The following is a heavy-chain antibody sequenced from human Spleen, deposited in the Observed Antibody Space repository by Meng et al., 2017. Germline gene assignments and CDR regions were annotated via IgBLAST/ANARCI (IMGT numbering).Heavy chain of an antibody. CDR1: GGSISSSSYY. Sequence: GSLRLSCTVSGGSISSSSYYWDWIRQSPGKGLEWIGSIYHSGSTYDNPSLKSRVTMSVDTSKNQFTLNLRSVTAADTAIYYCARDTSSRFYYHGMDVWGQGTTVTVSS. CDR3: ARDTSSRFYYHGMDV. V-gene: IGHV4-39*02. CDR2: IYHSGST. J-gene: IGHJ6*02. D-gene: IGHD2-2*01.